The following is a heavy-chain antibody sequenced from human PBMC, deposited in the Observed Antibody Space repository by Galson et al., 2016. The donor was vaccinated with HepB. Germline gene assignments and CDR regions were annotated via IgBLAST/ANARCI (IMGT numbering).Heavy chain of an antibody. J-gene: IGHJ4*02. CDR2: ISGSGGTT. V-gene: IGHV3-23*01. CDR1: GFTFSSFA. Sequence: SLRLSCAASGFTFSSFAVNWVRQAPGKGLEWVSGISGSGGTTYHADSVKGRFTISRDNSKNTLYLQMNSLRAEDTALYYCARGNYVWGNYRYTLDYWGQGTLVTVSS. CDR3: ARGNYVWGNYRYTLDY. D-gene: IGHD3-16*02.